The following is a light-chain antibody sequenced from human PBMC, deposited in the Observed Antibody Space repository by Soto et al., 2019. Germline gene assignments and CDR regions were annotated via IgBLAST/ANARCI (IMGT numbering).Light chain of an antibody. Sequence: DIQMTQSPSSVSASIGDRVTITCRASQGISTWLAWYQQKPGKAPNLLIYGASRLQSGVPSRFSGSGDGTDFTLTIRSLQPEDFATYYCQQANTFPITFGQGTRLEIK. CDR3: QQANTFPIT. CDR2: GAS. CDR1: QGISTW. V-gene: IGKV1-12*01. J-gene: IGKJ5*01.